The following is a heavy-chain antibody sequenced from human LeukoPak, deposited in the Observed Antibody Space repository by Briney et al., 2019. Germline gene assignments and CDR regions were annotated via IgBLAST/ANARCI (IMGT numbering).Heavy chain of an antibody. CDR1: GFTFSSYS. V-gene: IGHV3-21*01. J-gene: IGHJ3*02. CDR2: ISSSSSYI. D-gene: IGHD1-1*01. CDR3: ARSSHNPNAFDI. Sequence: GGSLRLSCAASGFTFSSYSMNWVRQAPGKGLEWVSSISSSSSYIYYADSVKGRFTISRDNAKNSLYLQMNSLRAEDTAVYYCARSSHNPNAFDIWGQGTMVTVSS.